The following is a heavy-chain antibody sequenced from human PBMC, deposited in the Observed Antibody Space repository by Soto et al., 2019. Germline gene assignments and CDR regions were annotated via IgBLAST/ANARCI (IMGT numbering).Heavy chain of an antibody. CDR2: ISWNSGSI. J-gene: IGHJ4*02. D-gene: IGHD3-3*01. CDR3: ARGLRFLEWLLSTRKWELYASFDY. V-gene: IGHV3-9*01. Sequence: EVQLVESGGGLVQPGRSLRLSCAASGFTFDDYAMHWVRQAPGKGLEWVSGISWNSGSIGYADSVKGRFTISRDNAKNSLYLQMNSLRAEDTALYYCARGLRFLEWLLSTRKWELYASFDYWGQGTLVTVSS. CDR1: GFTFDDYA.